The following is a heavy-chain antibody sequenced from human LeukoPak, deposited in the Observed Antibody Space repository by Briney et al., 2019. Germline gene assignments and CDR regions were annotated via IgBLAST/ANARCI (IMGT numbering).Heavy chain of an antibody. CDR3: ARAGNYYGDYDF. J-gene: IGHJ4*02. CDR2: ITGSGSTT. V-gene: IGHV3-23*01. D-gene: IGHD4-17*01. Sequence: PRGSLRLSCAAPVFTFSSYAMTSVRQPPGMRLALLSTITGSGSTTYYADSVTGRFTISSDNSRNTLYLQMNSLRADDTAVYYCARAGNYYGDYDFWGQGTLVTVSS. CDR1: VFTFSSYA.